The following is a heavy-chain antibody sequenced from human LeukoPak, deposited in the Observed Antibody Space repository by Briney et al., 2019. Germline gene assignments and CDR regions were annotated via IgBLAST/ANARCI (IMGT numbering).Heavy chain of an antibody. Sequence: PSQTLSLTCAISGDSVSSNSAAWNWIRQSPSRGLEWLGRTYYRSKWYNDYAVSVKSRITINPDTSKNQFSLKLSSVTAADTAVYYCARKNYYDSSGYAGGADYWGQGTLVTVPS. CDR3: ARKNYYDSSGYAGGADY. CDR2: TYYRSKWYN. CDR1: GDSVSSNSAA. D-gene: IGHD3-22*01. J-gene: IGHJ4*02. V-gene: IGHV6-1*01.